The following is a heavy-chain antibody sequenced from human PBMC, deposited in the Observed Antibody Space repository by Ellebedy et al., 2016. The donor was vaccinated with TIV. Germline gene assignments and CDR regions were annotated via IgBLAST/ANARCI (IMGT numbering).Heavy chain of an antibody. V-gene: IGHV3-72*01. J-gene: IGHJ6*04. D-gene: IGHD1-1*01. CDR3: ARDNATALDV. CDR2: IRNKPRSYTS. CDR1: GFTFTAHY. Sequence: GGSLRLSCAASGFTFTAHYMDWVRQAPGKGLEWVARIRNKPRSYTSEYAASVKGKLAISKDDSKNSLYLEINSLKTEDTAVYYCARDNATALDVWGKGTTVTVSS.